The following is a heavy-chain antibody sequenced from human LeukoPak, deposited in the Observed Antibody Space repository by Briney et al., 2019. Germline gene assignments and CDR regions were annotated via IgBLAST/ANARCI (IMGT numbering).Heavy chain of an antibody. CDR3: TRGSGMVRY. V-gene: IGHV3-49*04. CDR1: GFTFTSYS. Sequence: GGSLRLSCAASGFTFTSYSMSWVRQAPEKGLEWVGFIRTKASGGTTEYAASVKGRFTISRDDSKSIAYLQMNSLKTEDTAMYYCTRGSGMVRYWGQGTLVTVSS. D-gene: IGHD3-10*01. J-gene: IGHJ4*02. CDR2: IRTKASGGTT.